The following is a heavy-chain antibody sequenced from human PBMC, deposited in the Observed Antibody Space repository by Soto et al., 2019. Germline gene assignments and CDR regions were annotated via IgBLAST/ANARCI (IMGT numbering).Heavy chain of an antibody. J-gene: IGHJ4*02. Sequence: GESLKSAGQCSGYTFSNFCIGWVLQLPGQGLEWMGIIYPGDHETRYSPSFLGKVTISAETSINTAYLQWSSLEASDSAFYFCARSPRSSPYFDFWGQGALVTVSS. CDR1: GYTFSNFC. D-gene: IGHD6-13*01. V-gene: IGHV5-51*01. CDR2: IYPGDHET. CDR3: ARSPRSSPYFDF.